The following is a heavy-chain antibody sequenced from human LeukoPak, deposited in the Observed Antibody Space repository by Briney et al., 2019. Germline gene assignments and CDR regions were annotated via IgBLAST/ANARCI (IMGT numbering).Heavy chain of an antibody. CDR3: AKASYSSGWYGWFDP. J-gene: IGHJ5*02. CDR1: GFTFDDYA. V-gene: IGHV3-23*01. D-gene: IGHD6-19*01. Sequence: PGGSLRLSCAASGFTFDDYAMSWVRQAPGKGLEWVSAISGSGGSTYYAASVKGRFTISRDNSKNTLYLQMNSLRAEDTAVYYCAKASYSSGWYGWFDPWGQGTLVTVSS. CDR2: ISGSGGST.